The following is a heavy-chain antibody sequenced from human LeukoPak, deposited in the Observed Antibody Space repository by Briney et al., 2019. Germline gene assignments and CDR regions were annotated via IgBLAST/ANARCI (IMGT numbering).Heavy chain of an antibody. CDR1: GFTFSSYG. D-gene: IGHD6-6*01. CDR2: IWYDGSNK. J-gene: IGHJ5*02. CDR3: ARESLPPGIAARPGWLDP. Sequence: GRSLRLSCAASGFTFSSYGMHWVRQAPGKGLEWVAVIWYDGSNKYYADSVKGRFTISRDNSKNTLYLQMNSLRAEDTAVYYCARESLPPGIAARPGWLDPWGQGTLVTVSS. V-gene: IGHV3-33*01.